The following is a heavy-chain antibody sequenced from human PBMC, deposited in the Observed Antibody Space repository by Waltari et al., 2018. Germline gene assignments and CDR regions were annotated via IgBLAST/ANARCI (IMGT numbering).Heavy chain of an antibody. CDR3: AKGHILWFGEDTGRGRD. J-gene: IGHJ4*02. CDR1: GFTFDDYA. V-gene: IGHV3-9*01. D-gene: IGHD3-10*01. CDR2: ISWNSGSI. Sequence: GFTFDDYAMHWVRQAPGKGLEWVSGISWNSGSIGYADSVKGRFTISRDNAKNSLYLQMNSLRAEDTALYYCAKGHILWFGEDTGRGRDWGQGTLVTVSS.